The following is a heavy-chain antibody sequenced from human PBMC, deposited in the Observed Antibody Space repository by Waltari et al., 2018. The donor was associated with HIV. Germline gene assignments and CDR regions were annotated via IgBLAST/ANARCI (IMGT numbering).Heavy chain of an antibody. CDR3: ARSSHYYDSSAPRFDP. V-gene: IGHV1-3*01. CDR2: INAGNGNT. CDR1: GYTFTSYA. J-gene: IGHJ5*02. D-gene: IGHD3-22*01. Sequence: QVQLVQSGAEVKKPGASVKVSCKASGYTFTSYAMHWVRPAPGQRLEWMGWINAGNGNTKYSQKFQGRVTITRDTSASTAYMELSSLRSEDTAVYYCARSSHYYDSSAPRFDPWGQGTLVTVSS.